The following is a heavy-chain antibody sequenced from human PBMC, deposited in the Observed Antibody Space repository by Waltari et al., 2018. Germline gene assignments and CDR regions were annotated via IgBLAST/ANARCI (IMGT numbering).Heavy chain of an antibody. CDR1: AFNFNHYE. Sequence: DVQLAESGGGLVQPGGSLRLSCSASAFNFNHYEMNWVRRAPGKGLEWVSFISSSGTSIYYADSVRGRFTISRDNGKNSLYLQMNSLRPEDTAVYYCAGGEPWPKHYYFYHLDVWGQGTTVTVSS. V-gene: IGHV3-48*03. CDR2: ISSSGTSI. D-gene: IGHD3-16*01. J-gene: IGHJ6*02. CDR3: AGGEPWPKHYYFYHLDV.